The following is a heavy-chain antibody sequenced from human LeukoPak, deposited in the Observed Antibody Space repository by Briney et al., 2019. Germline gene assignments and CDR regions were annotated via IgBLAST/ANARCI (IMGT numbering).Heavy chain of an antibody. Sequence: ASVKVSCKASGYTFTSYDINWVRQATGQGLEWLGWMNPNSGNTGCAQKFQGRVTITRHTSIGTAYVELSSLRSEDTAVYYCARAVRGVVVVPAATIGRDYYYYMDVWGKGTTVTVSS. D-gene: IGHD2-2*01. CDR3: ARAVRGVVVVPAATIGRDYYYYMDV. J-gene: IGHJ6*03. CDR1: GYTFTSYD. CDR2: MNPNSGNT. V-gene: IGHV1-8*01.